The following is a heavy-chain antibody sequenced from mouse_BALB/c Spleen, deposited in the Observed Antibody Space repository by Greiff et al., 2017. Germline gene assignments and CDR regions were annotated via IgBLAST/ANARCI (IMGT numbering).Heavy chain of an antibody. CDR2: ISYDGSN. J-gene: IGHJ4*01. Sequence: DVHLVESGPGLVKPSQSLSLTCSVTGYSITSGYYWNWIRQFPGNKLEWMGYISYDGSNNYNPSLKNRISITRDTSKNQFFLKLNSVTTEDTATYYCARADYYDYVGSCAMDYWGQGTSVTVSS. D-gene: IGHD2-4*01. CDR3: ARADYYDYVGSCAMDY. V-gene: IGHV3-6*02. CDR1: GYSITSGYY.